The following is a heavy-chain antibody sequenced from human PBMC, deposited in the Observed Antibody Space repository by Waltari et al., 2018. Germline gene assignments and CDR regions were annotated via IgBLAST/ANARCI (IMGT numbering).Heavy chain of an antibody. J-gene: IGHJ4*02. Sequence: QVQLQESGPGLVKPSETLSLTCTVSGGSISSYYWIWIRQPPGKGLELIRNSYYCGSTKYNPYHKGGVTMTVDRSKKQFSLKRSLVTAADTAEYYCARDSSGWRRYFDYWGQGTLDNVSS. CDR1: GGSISSYY. D-gene: IGHD6-19*01. CDR3: ARDSSGWRRYFDY. V-gene: IGHV4-59*01. CDR2: SYYCGST.